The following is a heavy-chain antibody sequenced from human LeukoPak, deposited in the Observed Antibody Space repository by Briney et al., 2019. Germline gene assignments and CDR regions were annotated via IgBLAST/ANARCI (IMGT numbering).Heavy chain of an antibody. D-gene: IGHD1-1*01. J-gene: IGHJ6*03. Sequence: GGSLRLSCAASGFTFNSFDMYWVRQPTGQGLEWVSTIGTASDTYYPGSVEGRFTLSRDNAKNSLYLQMNSLTAGDTAVYYCARGPPRGKYYYMDVWGKGTTVTVSS. V-gene: IGHV3-13*01. CDR1: GFTFNSFD. CDR3: ARGPPRGKYYYMDV. CDR2: IGTASDT.